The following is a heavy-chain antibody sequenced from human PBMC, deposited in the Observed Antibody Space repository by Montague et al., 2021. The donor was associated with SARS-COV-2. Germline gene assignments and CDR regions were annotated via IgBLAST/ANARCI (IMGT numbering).Heavy chain of an antibody. CDR3: ARHALGYGISANCYSVEAIDV. Sequence: SETLSLTCTVSGGSISSAYFYWGWIRQPPGKGLEWIGTIYYDGKTYYNSSLSSRVFLSADTSNNHFSLERNSATTSDTAVYYCARHALGYGISANCYSVEAIDVWGQGILVTVSS. CDR2: IYYDGKT. CDR1: GGSISSAYFY. D-gene: IGHD2-2*01. V-gene: IGHV4-39*01. J-gene: IGHJ4*02.